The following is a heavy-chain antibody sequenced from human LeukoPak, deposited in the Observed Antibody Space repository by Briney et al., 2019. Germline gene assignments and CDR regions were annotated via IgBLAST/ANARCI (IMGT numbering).Heavy chain of an antibody. V-gene: IGHV3-53*01. J-gene: IGHJ3*02. CDR1: GFTVSSNY. Sequence: GGSLGLSCAASGFTVSSNYMSWVRQAPGKGLEWVSVIYSGGSIYYADSVKGRFTISRDNSKNTLYLQMNSLRAEDTAVYYCARDILSQGPDAFDIWGQGTMVTVSS. CDR2: IYSGGSI. CDR3: ARDILSQGPDAFDI. D-gene: IGHD2/OR15-2a*01.